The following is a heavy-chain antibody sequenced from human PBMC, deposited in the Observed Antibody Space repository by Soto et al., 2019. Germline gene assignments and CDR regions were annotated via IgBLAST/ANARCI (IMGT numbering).Heavy chain of an antibody. D-gene: IGHD2-15*01. CDR1: GGSISGSINY. CDR3: ARLLGYCSGGSCYNYYSMDV. J-gene: IGHJ6*02. CDR2: VFYSGST. V-gene: IGHV4-39*01. Sequence: QLQLQESGPGLVKPSETLSLTCTVSGGSISGSINYWGWIRQPPGKGLEWIGSVFYSGSTYYNPSLMSRVTISVDTSKNQFSLMLSSVTAADTAVYYCARLLGYCSGGSCYNYYSMDVWGQGTTVTVS.